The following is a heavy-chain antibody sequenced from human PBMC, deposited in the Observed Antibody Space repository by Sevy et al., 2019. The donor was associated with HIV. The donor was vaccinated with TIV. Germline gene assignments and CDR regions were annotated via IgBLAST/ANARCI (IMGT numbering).Heavy chain of an antibody. Sequence: GESLKISCTTSGFTFDDYAMSWFCQAPGKGLEWVAFITRNSYEAYGGTTDYAASVKGRFIISRDDSKSVAFLQMNSLKTEDTAVYYCTRGLATADTPEYYFDYWGQGTLVTVSS. CDR3: TRGLATADTPEYYFDY. D-gene: IGHD5-12*01. V-gene: IGHV3-49*03. CDR2: ITRNSYEAYGGTT. CDR1: GFTFDDYA. J-gene: IGHJ4*02.